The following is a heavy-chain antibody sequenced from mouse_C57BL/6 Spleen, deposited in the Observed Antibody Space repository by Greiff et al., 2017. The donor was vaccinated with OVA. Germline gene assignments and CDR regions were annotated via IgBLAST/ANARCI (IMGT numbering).Heavy chain of an antibody. J-gene: IGHJ2*01. CDR2: INYDGSST. CDR1: GFNFSDYY. D-gene: IGHD3-3*01. CDR3: ARAGRGTAFDY. V-gene: IGHV5-16*01. Sequence: EVKLVESEGGLVQPGRSMKLSCTASGFNFSDYYMAWVRQVPEKGLEWVANINYDGSSTYYLDSLKSRFIISRDNAKNILYLQMSSLKSEDTATYYCARAGRGTAFDYWGQGTTLTVSS.